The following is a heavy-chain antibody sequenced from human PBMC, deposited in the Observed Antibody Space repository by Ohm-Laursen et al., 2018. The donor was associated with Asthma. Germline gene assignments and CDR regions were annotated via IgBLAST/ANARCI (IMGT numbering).Heavy chain of an antibody. CDR2: GGSYYDGGLK. V-gene: IGHV3-30-3*01. J-gene: IGHJ4*02. D-gene: IGHD3-3*01. Sequence: SPRLSCSASGFTFRRYAMHWVRQAPGKGLEWVAGGGSYYDGGLKYYADSVNGRFPVSRDDSKNTLYLQMNSLRPDDTAVYYCARDVMEWYLPAFDFWGQGTLVTVSS. CDR3: ARDVMEWYLPAFDF. CDR1: GFTFRRYA.